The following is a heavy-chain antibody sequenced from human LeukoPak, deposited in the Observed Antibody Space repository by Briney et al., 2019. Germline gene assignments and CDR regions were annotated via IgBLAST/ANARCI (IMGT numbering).Heavy chain of an antibody. D-gene: IGHD6-19*01. CDR1: GGSISSSSYY. CDR2: IYYSGST. Sequence: PSETLSLTCTVSGGSISSSSYYWGWIRQPPGKGLEWIGSIYYSGSTYYNPSPKSRVTISVDTSKNQFSLKLSSVTAADTAVYYCARPSGSGWYDEYYFDYWGQGTLVTVSS. V-gene: IGHV4-39*01. J-gene: IGHJ4*02. CDR3: ARPSGSGWYDEYYFDY.